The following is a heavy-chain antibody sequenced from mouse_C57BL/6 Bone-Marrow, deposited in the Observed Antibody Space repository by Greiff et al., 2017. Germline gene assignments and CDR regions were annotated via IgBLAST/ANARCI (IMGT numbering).Heavy chain of an antibody. Sequence: VQLVESGPELVKPGASVKISCKASGYAFSSSWMNCVKQRPGKGLEWIGRIYPGDGDTNYNGKFKGKATLTADKSSSTAYMQLSSLTSEDSAVYFCARDEITTVVASYRYFDYWGQGTTLTVSS. V-gene: IGHV1-82*01. CDR3: ARDEITTVVASYRYFDY. J-gene: IGHJ2*01. D-gene: IGHD1-1*01. CDR1: GYAFSSSW. CDR2: IYPGDGDT.